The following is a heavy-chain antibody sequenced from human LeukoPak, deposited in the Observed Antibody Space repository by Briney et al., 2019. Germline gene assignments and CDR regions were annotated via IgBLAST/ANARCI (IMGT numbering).Heavy chain of an antibody. V-gene: IGHV3-53*01. CDR3: VSHSDPLTSYSFDY. CDR1: VFNVITKS. D-gene: IGHD3-9*01. J-gene: IGHJ4*02. Sequence: GGSLRLSCAASVFNVITKSMSWVRQAPGKGLEWVSIIHSDGNTCYADSVKGRFTISRDTSKNTVSLQMNNLGAEDAAVYYCVSHSDPLTSYSFDYWGQGTLVTVSS. CDR2: IHSDGNT.